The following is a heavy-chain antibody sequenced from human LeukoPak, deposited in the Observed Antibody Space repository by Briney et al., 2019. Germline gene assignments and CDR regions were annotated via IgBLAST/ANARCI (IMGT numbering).Heavy chain of an antibody. V-gene: IGHV1-69*13. CDR3: AHTKLGLFDP. CDR2: IIPIFGTA. J-gene: IGHJ5*02. Sequence: SVKVSCKASGGTFSSYAISWVRQAPGQGLEWMGGIIPIFGTANYAQKFQGRVTITADESTSTAYLELSSLRSEDTAVYYCAHTKLGLFDPWGQGTLVTVSS. CDR1: GGTFSSYA. D-gene: IGHD4-23*01.